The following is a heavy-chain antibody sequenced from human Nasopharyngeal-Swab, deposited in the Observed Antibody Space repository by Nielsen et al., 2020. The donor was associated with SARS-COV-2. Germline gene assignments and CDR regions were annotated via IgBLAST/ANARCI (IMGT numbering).Heavy chain of an antibody. CDR3: AKDLGVGYYDSSGYYSDAFDI. D-gene: IGHD3-22*01. V-gene: IGHV3-30*18. Sequence: WIRQRPGKGLEWVAVISYDGSNKYYADSVKGRFTISRDNSKNTLYLQMNSLRAEDTAVYYCAKDLGVGYYDSSGYYSDAFDIWGQGTMVTVSS. CDR2: ISYDGSNK. J-gene: IGHJ3*02.